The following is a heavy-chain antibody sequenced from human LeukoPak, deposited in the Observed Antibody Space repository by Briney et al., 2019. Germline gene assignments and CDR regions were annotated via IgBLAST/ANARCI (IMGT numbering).Heavy chain of an antibody. J-gene: IGHJ4*02. CDR3: ARDGVAAFAY. Sequence: PGGSLRLSCAASGFTFSSYTMHWVRQAPDKGLKWVAAISGDASDKYYADSVKGRFTVSRDKSKNTLYLQMNSLRAEDTAVYYCARDGVAAFAYWGQGTLVTVSS. CDR1: GFTFSSYT. D-gene: IGHD6-13*01. V-gene: IGHV3-30*04. CDR2: ISGDASDK.